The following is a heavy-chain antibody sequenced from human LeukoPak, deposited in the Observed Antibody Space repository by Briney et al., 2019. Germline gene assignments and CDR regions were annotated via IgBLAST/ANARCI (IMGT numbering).Heavy chain of an antibody. Sequence: GSLRLSXXXXGFTFSSYAMSWVRQAPGKGLEWVSAISGSGGSTYYADSVKGRFTISRDNSKNTLYLQMNSLRAEDTAVYYCAKDAYYYDSSGYLQYWGQGTLVTVSS. CDR3: AKDAYYYDSSGYLQY. CDR2: ISGSGGST. V-gene: IGHV3-23*01. D-gene: IGHD3-22*01. CDR1: GFTFSSYA. J-gene: IGHJ4*02.